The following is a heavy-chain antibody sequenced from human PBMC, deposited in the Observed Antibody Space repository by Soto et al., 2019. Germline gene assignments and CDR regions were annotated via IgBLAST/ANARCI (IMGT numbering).Heavy chain of an antibody. V-gene: IGHV1-69*13. CDR2: IIPLFGSA. CDR1: GGSFSSYA. Sequence: GASVKVSCKSSGGSFSSYAISWVRQAPGQGLEWMGGIIPLFGSANYAQKFQGRVTITADESTSTAYMELSSLRSEDTAVYYCARPPGITHEYSYGMDVWGQGTTVTV. J-gene: IGHJ6*02. CDR3: ARPPGITHEYSYGMDV. D-gene: IGHD1-7*01.